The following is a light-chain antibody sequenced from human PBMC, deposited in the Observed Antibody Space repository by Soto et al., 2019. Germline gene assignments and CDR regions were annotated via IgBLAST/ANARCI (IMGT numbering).Light chain of an antibody. CDR2: AAS. Sequence: IVLTQSPVTLSFSPCEIATLSCSASQSISSSDLAWYQHRPGQAPRLLIYAASSRATGIPVRFSGSGSGTDFTLSISRLEPEDFAVYYCQHYGSSSWTFGQGTKVDIK. CDR3: QHYGSSSWT. CDR1: QSISSSD. J-gene: IGKJ1*01. V-gene: IGKV3-20*01.